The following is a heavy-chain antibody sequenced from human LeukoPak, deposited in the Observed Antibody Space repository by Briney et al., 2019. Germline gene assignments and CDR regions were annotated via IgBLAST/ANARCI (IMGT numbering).Heavy chain of an antibody. V-gene: IGHV4-61*02. J-gene: IGHJ3*02. Sequence: SQTLSLTCTVSGRSITSGSYYWSWIRQPAGKGLEWIGRIYTSGSTNYNPSLKSRVTISVDTSKNQFSLKLSSVTAADTAVYYCARRRVYGITMVRGVRTKDAFDIWGQGTMVTVSS. D-gene: IGHD3-10*01. CDR3: ARRRVYGITMVRGVRTKDAFDI. CDR2: IYTSGST. CDR1: GRSITSGSYY.